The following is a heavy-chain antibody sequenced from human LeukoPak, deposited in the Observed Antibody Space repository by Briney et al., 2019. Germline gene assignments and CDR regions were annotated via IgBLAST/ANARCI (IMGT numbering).Heavy chain of an antibody. CDR1: GFTFSSYA. V-gene: IGHV3-30-3*01. J-gene: IGHJ4*02. D-gene: IGHD2-2*01. CDR3: ARDGPRGIVVVPAAMLYYFDY. CDR2: ISYDGSNK. Sequence: GGSLRLSCAASGFTFSSYAMHWVRQAPGKGLEWVAVISYDGSNKYYADSVKGRFTISRDNSKNTLYLQMNSLRAEDTAVYYCARDGPRGIVVVPAAMLYYFDYWGQGTLVTVSS.